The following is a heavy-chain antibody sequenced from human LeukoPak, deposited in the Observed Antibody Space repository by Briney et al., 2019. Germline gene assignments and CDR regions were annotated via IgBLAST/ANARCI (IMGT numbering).Heavy chain of an antibody. J-gene: IGHJ6*02. V-gene: IGHV3-21*01. CDR2: ISSSSSYI. D-gene: IGHD1-1*01. CDR1: GFPFSSYT. Sequence: GGSLRLSCAASGFPFSSYTMKWVRQAPGKGLEWVSSISSSSSYIYYADSVKGRFTISRDNAKNSLYLQMNSLRAEDTAVYYCARDSNPPPAGYGFDVWGQGTTVTVSS. CDR3: ARDSNPPPAGYGFDV.